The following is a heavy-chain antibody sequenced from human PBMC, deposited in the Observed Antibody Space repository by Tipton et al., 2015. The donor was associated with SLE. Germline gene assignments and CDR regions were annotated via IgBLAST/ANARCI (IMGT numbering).Heavy chain of an antibody. D-gene: IGHD6-6*01. V-gene: IGHV5-51*01. J-gene: IGHJ3*02. CDR2: IYPDDSDT. Sequence: VQLVQSGAEVKKPGESLKISCKGSGYSFTSYWIGWVRQMPGKGLEWMGIIYPDDSDTRYSPSFQGQVSISADKSISTAYLQWSSLKASDTAMYYCARHLRPYSSYDAFDIWGQGTMVPVSS. CDR3: ARHLRPYSSYDAFDI. CDR1: GYSFTSYW.